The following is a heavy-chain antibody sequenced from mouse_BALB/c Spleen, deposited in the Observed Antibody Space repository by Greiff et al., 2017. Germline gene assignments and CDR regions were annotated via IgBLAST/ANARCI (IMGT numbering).Heavy chain of an antibody. CDR2: ISYSGST. V-gene: IGHV3-2*02. CDR3: ALDYDGFAY. CDR1: GYSITSDYA. Sequence: EVKLVESGPGLVKPSQSLSLTCTVTGYSITSDYAWNWIRQFPGNKLEWMGYISYSGSTSYNPSLKSRISITRDTSKNQFFLQLNSVTTEDTATYYCALDYDGFAYWGQGTLVTVSA. D-gene: IGHD2-4*01. J-gene: IGHJ3*01.